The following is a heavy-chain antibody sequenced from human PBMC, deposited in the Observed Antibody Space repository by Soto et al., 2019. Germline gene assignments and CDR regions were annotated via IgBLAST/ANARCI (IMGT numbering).Heavy chain of an antibody. CDR2: IYYSGST. V-gene: IGHV4-31*03. CDR1: GVSISTGGYY. J-gene: IGHJ6*02. D-gene: IGHD1-26*01. Sequence: QVQLQESGPGLVKPSQTLSLTCTVSGVSISTGGYYWSWIRQHPGKSLEWIGYIYYSGSTYYNPFLKCRVTITVDRSKIQFSVKLRSVTAADTAVYYFARGWDFTGPLYYYYGMDVWCQGTTVTVSS. CDR3: ARGWDFTGPLYYYYGMDV.